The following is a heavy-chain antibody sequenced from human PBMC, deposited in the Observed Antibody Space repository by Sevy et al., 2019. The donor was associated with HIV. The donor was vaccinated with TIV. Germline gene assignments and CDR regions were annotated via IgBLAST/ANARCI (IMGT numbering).Heavy chain of an antibody. D-gene: IGHD3-22*01. J-gene: IGHJ3*02. V-gene: IGHV3-30-3*01. CDR3: ARKPEVGYYYDSSGSQGAFDI. CDR2: ISYDGSNK. CDR1: GFTFSSYA. Sequence: GGSLRLSCAASGFTFSSYAMHWVRQAPGKGLEWVAVISYDGSNKYYADSVKGRFTISRDNSKNTLYLQTNSLRAEDTAVYYCARKPEVGYYYDSSGSQGAFDIWGQGTMVTVS.